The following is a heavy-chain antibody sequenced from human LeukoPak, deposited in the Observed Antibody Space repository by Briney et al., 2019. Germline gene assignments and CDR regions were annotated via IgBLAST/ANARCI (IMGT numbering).Heavy chain of an antibody. CDR2: IYHTGST. D-gene: IGHD1-26*01. CDR1: GYSISRGYY. J-gene: IGHJ4*02. V-gene: IGHV4-38-2*01. CDR3: ANAASYSVDY. Sequence: PSETLSLTCGVSGYSISRGYYWAWIRQPPGKGLEWIGTIYHTGSTYYTPSLGSRVTISVDTSKNEFSLNLNSVTAADTAVYYCANAASYSVDYWGQGTLVTVSS.